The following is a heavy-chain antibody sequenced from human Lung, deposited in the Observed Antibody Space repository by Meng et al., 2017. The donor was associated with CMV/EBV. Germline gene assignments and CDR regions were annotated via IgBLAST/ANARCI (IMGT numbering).Heavy chain of an antibody. CDR3: ARGPKAHSGGYSPQVVDYYYGMDD. V-gene: IGHV3-7*01. CDR2: IKQNGSEK. J-gene: IGHJ6*02. Sequence: GEXXKISCAASRFTFSNFWMSWVRQAPGKGLEWVANIKQNGSEKYYVDSVKGRFTISRDNAKNSLYLQMNSLRAEDTAVYYCARGPKAHSGGYSPQVVDYYYGMDDWGQGXTVTVSS. D-gene: IGHD1-26*01. CDR1: RFTFSNFW.